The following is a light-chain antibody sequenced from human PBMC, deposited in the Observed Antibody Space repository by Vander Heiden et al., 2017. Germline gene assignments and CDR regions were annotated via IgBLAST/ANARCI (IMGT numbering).Light chain of an antibody. J-gene: IGKJ2*01. Sequence: LVFTPSPGTLSLSPGERPTLSCRASQSVSSSDLAGYQQKPGQAPRLLIYGASSRATGIPDRFSGSGSGTDFTLTISRLEPEDFAVYYCQQYGSSPYTFGQGTKLEIK. V-gene: IGKV3-20*01. CDR2: GAS. CDR1: QSVSSSD. CDR3: QQYGSSPYT.